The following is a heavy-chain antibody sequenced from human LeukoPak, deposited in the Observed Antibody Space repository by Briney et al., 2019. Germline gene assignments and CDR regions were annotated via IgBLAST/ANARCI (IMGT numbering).Heavy chain of an antibody. CDR3: ARATPYYNILTGYYNSAAFDI. D-gene: IGHD3-9*01. V-gene: IGHV4-4*02. J-gene: IGHJ3*02. CDR2: IYHSGST. CDR1: GGSISGSNW. Sequence: SGTLSLTCAVSGGSISGSNWWSWVRQPPGKGLEWIGEIYHSGSTNYNPSLKSRVTISVDKSKNQFSLKLSSVTAADTAVYYCARATPYYNILTGYYNSAAFDIWGQGTMVTVSS.